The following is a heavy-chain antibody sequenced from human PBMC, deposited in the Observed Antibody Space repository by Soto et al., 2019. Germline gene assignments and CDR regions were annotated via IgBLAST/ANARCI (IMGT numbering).Heavy chain of an antibody. Sequence: KSSETLSLTCAVYGGSFSGYHWSWIRQPPGKGLEWIGEINHSGSTNYNPSLKSRVTISVDTSKNQFSLKLSSVTAADTAVYYCARARLRRSYSSSPYYGMDVWGQGTTVTVSS. CDR3: ARARLRRSYSSSPYYGMDV. CDR1: GGSFSGYH. J-gene: IGHJ6*02. CDR2: INHSGST. D-gene: IGHD6-6*01. V-gene: IGHV4-34*01.